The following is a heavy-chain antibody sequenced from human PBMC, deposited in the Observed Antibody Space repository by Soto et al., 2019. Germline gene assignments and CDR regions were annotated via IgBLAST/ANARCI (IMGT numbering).Heavy chain of an antibody. CDR3: ARASDASGGFDY. D-gene: IGHD3-16*01. V-gene: IGHV3-13*04. J-gene: IGHJ4*02. CDR1: GFTFSSYD. Sequence: GGSLRLSCAASGFTFSSYDMHWVRQATGKGLEWVSAIGTAGDTYYPGSVKGRFTISRENAKNSLYLQMNSLRAGDTAVYYCARASDASGGFDYWGQGTLVTVSS. CDR2: IGTAGDT.